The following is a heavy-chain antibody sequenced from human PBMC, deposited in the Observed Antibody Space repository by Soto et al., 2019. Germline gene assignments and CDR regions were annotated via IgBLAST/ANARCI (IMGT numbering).Heavy chain of an antibody. Sequence: SETLSLTCAVYGGSFSGYYWSWIRQPPGKGLEWIGEINHSGSTNYNPSLKSRVTISVETSKNQFSLKLSSVTAADTAVYYCARQVLLWFGSGHYYYYYGMDVWGQGTTVTVSS. CDR3: ARQVLLWFGSGHYYYYYGMDV. CDR1: GGSFSGYY. D-gene: IGHD3-10*01. CDR2: INHSGST. V-gene: IGHV4-34*01. J-gene: IGHJ6*02.